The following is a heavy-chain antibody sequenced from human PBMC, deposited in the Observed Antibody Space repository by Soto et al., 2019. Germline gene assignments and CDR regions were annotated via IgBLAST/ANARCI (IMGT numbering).Heavy chain of an antibody. Sequence: PSETLSLTCTVSNGSISGGGYYWSWIRQHPEKGLEWIGYIYYSGSTNYNPSLKSRVTISVDTSKNQFSLKLSSVTAADTAVYYCARLIGGATTPYYYYYGMDVWGQGTTVTVS. CDR2: IYYSGST. V-gene: IGHV4-61*08. D-gene: IGHD1-26*01. J-gene: IGHJ6*02. CDR3: ARLIGGATTPYYYYYGMDV. CDR1: NGSISGGGYY.